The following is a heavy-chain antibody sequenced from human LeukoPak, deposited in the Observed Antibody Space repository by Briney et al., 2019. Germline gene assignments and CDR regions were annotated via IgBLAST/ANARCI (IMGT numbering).Heavy chain of an antibody. Sequence: GGSLRLSCAASGFTLSDYYMSWIRQAPGPGLEWVSYISSSSSYTNYADSVKGRFTNSRDNAKNSLDLQMNSLSVEDTAIYYCAKDIQLSTWGLGTMVTVSS. CDR2: ISSSSSYT. CDR1: GFTLSDYY. D-gene: IGHD5-24*01. CDR3: AKDIQLST. J-gene: IGHJ3*01. V-gene: IGHV3-11*03.